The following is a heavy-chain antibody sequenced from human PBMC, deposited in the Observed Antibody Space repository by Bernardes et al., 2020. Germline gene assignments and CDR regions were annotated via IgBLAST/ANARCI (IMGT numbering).Heavy chain of an antibody. CDR2: IYSGGST. D-gene: IGHD2-15*01. Sequence: GGSLRLSCAASGFTVSSNYMNWVRQAPGKGLEWVSVIYSGGSTYYADSVKGRFTISRDSFKNTLYLQMNSLRAEDTAIYYCARDPVVRSVVEPYYYYYYMDVWGKGTTVTVSS. CDR1: GFTVSSNY. V-gene: IGHV3-53*01. CDR3: ARDPVVRSVVEPYYYYYYMDV. J-gene: IGHJ6*03.